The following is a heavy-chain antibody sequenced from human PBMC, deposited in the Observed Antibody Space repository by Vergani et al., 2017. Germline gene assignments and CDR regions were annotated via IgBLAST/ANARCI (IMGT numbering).Heavy chain of an antibody. CDR1: GYTFTSYY. J-gene: IGHJ4*02. Sequence: QVQLVQSGAEVKKPGASVKVSCKASGYTFTSYYMHWVRQAPGQGLEWMGIINPSGGSTSYAQKFQGRVTMTRDTSTSTAYMELRSLRSDDTAVYYCARFEYNEQWLVRVGGDYWGQGTLVTVSS. CDR3: ARFEYNEQWLVRVGGDY. D-gene: IGHD6-19*01. CDR2: INPSGGST. V-gene: IGHV1-46*01.